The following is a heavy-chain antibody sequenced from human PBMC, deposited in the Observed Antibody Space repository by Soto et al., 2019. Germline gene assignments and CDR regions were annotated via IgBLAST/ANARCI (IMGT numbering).Heavy chain of an antibody. Sequence: GGSLRLSCAASGFTFDDSAMHWVRQAPGKGLEWVSGISWNSGSIGYADSVKGRFTISRDNAKNSLYLQMNSLRGEDTALYYCAKAPLKGFIAAPYYFDYWGQGTLVTVSS. CDR1: GFTFDDSA. D-gene: IGHD6-6*01. CDR2: ISWNSGSI. J-gene: IGHJ4*02. V-gene: IGHV3-9*01. CDR3: AKAPLKGFIAAPYYFDY.